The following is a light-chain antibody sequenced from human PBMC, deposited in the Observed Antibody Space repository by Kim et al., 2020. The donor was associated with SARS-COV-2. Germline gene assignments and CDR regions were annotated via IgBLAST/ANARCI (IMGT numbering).Light chain of an antibody. CDR3: QQYGTSPLT. V-gene: IGKV3-20*01. Sequence: EIVLTQSPGTLSLSPGQRATLSCWASQSVSSTYFAWYQQKPGQSPRLLIYGASRRATGIPDRFSGSGSGTDFTLTISRLEPEDFAIYYCQQYGTSPLTFGGGTKVDIK. CDR2: GAS. CDR1: QSVSSTY. J-gene: IGKJ4*01.